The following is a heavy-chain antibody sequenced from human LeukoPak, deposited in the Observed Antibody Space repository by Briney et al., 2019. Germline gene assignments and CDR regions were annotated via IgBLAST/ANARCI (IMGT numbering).Heavy chain of an antibody. V-gene: IGHV4-4*07. CDR3: ARDRDSGSSSNRYYFVC. Sequence: SDTLSHTCTVSGGSISPYYWSWVRQPAGKGLEWIGRVFTTGTTNYNPSLKSPVNMSVDTSKNQFSLKLSSVTAADTALYYCARDRDSGSSSNRYYFVCWSEASLLTVSS. D-gene: IGHD1-26*01. J-gene: IGHJ4*01. CDR2: VFTTGTT. CDR1: GGSISPYY.